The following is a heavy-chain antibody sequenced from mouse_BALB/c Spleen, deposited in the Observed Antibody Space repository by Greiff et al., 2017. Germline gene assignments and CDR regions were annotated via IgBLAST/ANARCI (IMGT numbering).Heavy chain of an antibody. Sequence: QVQLQQPGAELVKPGASVKLSCKASGYTFTSYWMHWVKQGPGQGLEWIGEINPSNGRTNYNEKFKSKATLTVDKSSSTAYMQLSSLTSEDSAVYYCARLEAWFAYWGQGTLVTVSA. CDR3: ARLEAWFAY. V-gene: IGHV1S81*02. J-gene: IGHJ3*01. CDR2: INPSNGRT. CDR1: GYTFTSYW.